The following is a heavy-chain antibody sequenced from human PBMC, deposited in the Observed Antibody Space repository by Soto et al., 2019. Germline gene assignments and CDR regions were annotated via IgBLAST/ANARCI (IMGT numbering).Heavy chain of an antibody. CDR2: INPNSGAT. V-gene: IGHV1-2*02. J-gene: IGHJ5*02. CDR1: GYTFTGYF. Sequence: ASVKVSCKASGYTFTGYFMHWVRQAPGEGLEWMGWINPNSGATKYAPKFQGRVTMTRDTSNRTAYLELSRLTSDDPAIYYCARGGGTTLAPLPWGQGTPVTVSS. CDR3: ARGGGTTLAPLP. D-gene: IGHD3-16*01.